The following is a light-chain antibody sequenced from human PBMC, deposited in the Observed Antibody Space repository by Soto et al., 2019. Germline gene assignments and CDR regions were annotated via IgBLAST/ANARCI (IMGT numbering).Light chain of an antibody. CDR1: QSISSN. CDR3: KQRTNWLT. V-gene: IGKV3-15*01. CDR2: RTS. J-gene: IGKJ4*01. Sequence: EIVMTQSPATLSVSPVEISTLSCRASQSISSNLAWYQQKPGQAPRLLMFRTSSRATGFPARFSGSGSGTDFTLTISSLEPEDFAVYYCKQRTNWLTCGGGTKGDIK.